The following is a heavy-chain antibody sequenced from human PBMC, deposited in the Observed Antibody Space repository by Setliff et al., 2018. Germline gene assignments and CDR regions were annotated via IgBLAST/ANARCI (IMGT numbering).Heavy chain of an antibody. CDR3: ARQATDY. Sequence: PGSPLKISCAASGFTFNNFAMHWVRQAPGKGLEWVAVIWYDGSNKYYADSVKGRFTISRDNPKNTLHLQMNSLRAEDTALYYCARQATDYWGQGTLVTVSS. V-gene: IGHV3-33*01. CDR1: GFTFNNFA. J-gene: IGHJ4*02. CDR2: IWYDGSNK.